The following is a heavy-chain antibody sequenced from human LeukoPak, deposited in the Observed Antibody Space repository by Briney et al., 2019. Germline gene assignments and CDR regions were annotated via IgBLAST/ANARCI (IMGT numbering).Heavy chain of an antibody. Sequence: GGSLRLSCAASGFTFSSYWVTWVRQAPGKGLEWVANIQQDGSEKHYVDSVKGRFTISRDNAKTSLYLQMNTLRADDTAVYYCAREGAGYYFDSWGQGTLVTVSS. J-gene: IGHJ4*02. CDR2: IQQDGSEK. V-gene: IGHV3-7*01. D-gene: IGHD1-26*01. CDR1: GFTFSSYW. CDR3: AREGAGYYFDS.